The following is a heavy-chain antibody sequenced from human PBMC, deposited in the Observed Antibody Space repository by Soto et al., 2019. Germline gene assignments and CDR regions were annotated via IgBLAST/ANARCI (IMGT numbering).Heavy chain of an antibody. Sequence: ASVKVSCKASGYTFTGYYMHWVRQAPGQGLEWMGWINPNSGGTNYAQKFQGWVTMTRDTPISTAYMELSRLRSDDTAVYYCARSPSTYYDSGHAFDIWGQGTMVTVSS. CDR2: INPNSGGT. CDR1: GYTFTGYY. CDR3: ARSPSTYYDSGHAFDI. D-gene: IGHD3-22*01. J-gene: IGHJ3*02. V-gene: IGHV1-2*04.